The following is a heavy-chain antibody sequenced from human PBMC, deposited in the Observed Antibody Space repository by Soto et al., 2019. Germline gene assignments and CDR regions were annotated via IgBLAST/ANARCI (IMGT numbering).Heavy chain of an antibody. V-gene: IGHV4-34*01. CDR1: GGSVSGYY. Sequence: QVQLQQWGAGLLKPSETLSLTCAVYGGSVSGYYWNWMRQPPGKGLEWIGEINHSGSTNYNPSLKSRVTLSVDTSKNQFSLKLSSVTAADTAVYYCARGWGRIFDYWGQGTLVTVSS. J-gene: IGHJ4*02. CDR3: ARGWGRIFDY. D-gene: IGHD7-27*01. CDR2: INHSGST.